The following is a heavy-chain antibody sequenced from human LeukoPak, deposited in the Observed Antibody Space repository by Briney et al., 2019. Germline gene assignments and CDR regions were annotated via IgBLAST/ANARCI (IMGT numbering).Heavy chain of an antibody. J-gene: IGHJ5*02. V-gene: IGHV4-4*07. CDR1: GGSISSYY. D-gene: IGHD2-2*01. Sequence: PSETLSLTCNVSGGSISSYYWSWIRQPAGKGLEWIGRIYTTGSTNYNPSLKSRVTMSIDTSKNQFSLKLSSVTAADTAVYYCARDPAGTWDNWFDPWGQGTLVTVSS. CDR2: IYTTGST. CDR3: ARDPAGTWDNWFDP.